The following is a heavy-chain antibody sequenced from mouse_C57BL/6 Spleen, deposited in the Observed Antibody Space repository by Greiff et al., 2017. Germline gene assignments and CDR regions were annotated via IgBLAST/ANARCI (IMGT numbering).Heavy chain of an antibody. V-gene: IGHV1-63*01. CDR2: IYPGGGFT. Sequence: QVQLQQSGAELVRPGTSVKMSCKASGYTFTNYWIGWAKQRPGHGLEWIGDIYPGGGFTNYNEKFKGKATLTADKSSSTAYMQCSSLTSEDSAIYYCARGYTTVVADYYAMDYWGQGTSVTVSS. CDR3: ARGYTTVVADYYAMDY. CDR1: GYTFTNYW. D-gene: IGHD1-1*01. J-gene: IGHJ4*01.